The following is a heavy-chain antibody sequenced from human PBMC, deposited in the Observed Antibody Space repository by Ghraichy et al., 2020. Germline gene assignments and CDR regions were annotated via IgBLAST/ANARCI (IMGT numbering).Heavy chain of an antibody. J-gene: IGHJ6*02. V-gene: IGHV4-39*01. CDR2: IYYSGST. Sequence: SQTLSLTCTVSGGSISSSSYYWGWIRQPPGKGLEWIGSIYYSGSTYYNPSLKSRVTISVDTSKNQFSLKLSSVTAADTAVYYCARHAWGSSLFDYYGMDVWGQGTTVTVSS. D-gene: IGHD6-6*01. CDR1: GGSISSSSYY. CDR3: ARHAWGSSLFDYYGMDV.